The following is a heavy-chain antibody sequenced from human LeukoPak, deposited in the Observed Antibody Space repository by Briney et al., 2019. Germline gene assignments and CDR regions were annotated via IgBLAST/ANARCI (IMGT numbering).Heavy chain of an antibody. CDR1: GFTSSSSS. V-gene: IGHV3-23*01. Sequence: PGGSLRLSCAASGFTSSSSSMSWVRQAPGKGLEWVSGISASGSSTYYADSVKGRFTISRDNSNKTLYLQMHSLRAEDTDHYYCVRASVSWGQGSLVAVSS. CDR3: VRASVS. D-gene: IGHD5/OR15-5a*01. CDR2: ISASGSST. J-gene: IGHJ5*02.